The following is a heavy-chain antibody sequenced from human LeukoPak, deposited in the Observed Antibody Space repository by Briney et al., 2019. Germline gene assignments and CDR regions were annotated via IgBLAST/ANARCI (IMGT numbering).Heavy chain of an antibody. CDR2: VSHRGTA. J-gene: IGHJ4*02. Sequence: SETLSLTCSVSGDSMSDYYWGWIRQPPGEGLEWIGTVSHRGTAYYNPSLKSRASISIDTSKNQFSLKLSSVTAADTAVYYCARSSHESSGYAPFDYWGQGTLVTVSS. CDR3: ARSSHESSGYAPFDY. D-gene: IGHD3-22*01. CDR1: GDSMSDYY. V-gene: IGHV4-38-2*02.